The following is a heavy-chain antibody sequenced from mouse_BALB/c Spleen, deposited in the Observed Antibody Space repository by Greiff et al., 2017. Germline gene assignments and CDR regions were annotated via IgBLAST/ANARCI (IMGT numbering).Heavy chain of an antibody. Sequence: QVQLQQSGAELARPGASVKMSCKASGYTFTSYTMHWVKQRPGQGLEWIGYINPSSGYTNYNQKFKDKATLTADKSSSTAYMELRSLTSEDSAVYYCARVTTVVDPYYFDYWGQGTTLTVSS. CDR2: INPSSGYT. CDR3: ARVTTVVDPYYFDY. J-gene: IGHJ2*01. CDR1: GYTFTSYT. V-gene: IGHV1-4*01. D-gene: IGHD1-1*01.